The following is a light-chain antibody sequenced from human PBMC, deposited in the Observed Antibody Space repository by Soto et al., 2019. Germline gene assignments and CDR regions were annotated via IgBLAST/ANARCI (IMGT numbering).Light chain of an antibody. CDR1: QSISSTY. CDR3: QHYGNIPCT. J-gene: IGKJ3*01. CDR2: GAS. Sequence: EMVLTQSPGTLSLSPGERATLSCSASQSISSTYLGWYQQKPGQAPRLLISGASSRATGIPDRFSGSGSGTDFTLTITRLAPEDFAVYYCQHYGNIPCTFGPGTKVEI. V-gene: IGKV3-20*01.